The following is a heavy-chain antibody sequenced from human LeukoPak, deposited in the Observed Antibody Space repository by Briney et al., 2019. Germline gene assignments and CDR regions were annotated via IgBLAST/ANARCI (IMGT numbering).Heavy chain of an antibody. CDR2: ISSSSTYI. Sequence: PGESLRLSCAASGFTFSSYSMNWVRQAPGKGLELVSSISSSSTYIYYTDSVKGRFTISRDNAKNSLYLQMNSLRAEDTAVYHCAGCPGGSYCFGLAFDIWGQGTTVTVSS. CDR3: AGCPGGSYCFGLAFDI. D-gene: IGHD1-26*01. CDR1: GFTFSSYS. V-gene: IGHV3-21*01. J-gene: IGHJ3*02.